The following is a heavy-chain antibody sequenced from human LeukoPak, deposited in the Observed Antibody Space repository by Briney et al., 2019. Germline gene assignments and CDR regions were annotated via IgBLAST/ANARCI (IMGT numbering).Heavy chain of an antibody. J-gene: IGHJ4*02. V-gene: IGHV3-7*03. CDR3: ANPPTVTIDC. Sequence: GGSLRLSCAASGLFFSTNWMSWVRQAPGKGLEWVATIKPDGRDKYYVDSVKGRFTMSRDNGKNSVYLQMNSLRAEDTAVYYCANPPTVTIDCWGQGTLVTVSS. D-gene: IGHD4-11*01. CDR2: IKPDGRDK. CDR1: GLFFSTNW.